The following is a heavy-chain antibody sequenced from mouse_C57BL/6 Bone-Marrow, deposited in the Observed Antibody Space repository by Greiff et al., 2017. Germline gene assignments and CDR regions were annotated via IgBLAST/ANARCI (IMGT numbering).Heavy chain of an antibody. CDR2: IHPNSGST. J-gene: IGHJ3*01. D-gene: IGHD1-1*01. Sequence: QVQLQQPGAELVKPGASVKLSCKASGYPFTSYWMHWVKQRPGQGLEWIGMIHPNSGSTNYNEKFKSKATLTVDKSSSTAYMQLSSLTSEDSAVYYCARYYYGSSAWFAYWGQGTLVTVSA. CDR3: ARYYYGSSAWFAY. CDR1: GYPFTSYW. V-gene: IGHV1-64*01.